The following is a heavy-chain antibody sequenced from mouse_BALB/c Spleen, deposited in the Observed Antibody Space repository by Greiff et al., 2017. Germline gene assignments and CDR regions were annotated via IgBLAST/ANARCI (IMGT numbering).Heavy chain of an antibody. D-gene: IGHD2-1*01. J-gene: IGHJ4*01. CDR1: GFSLTSYG. V-gene: IGHV2-2*02. CDR3: ARAPPYGNYAMDY. Sequence: QVQLQQSGPGLVQPSQSLSITCTVSGFSLTSYGVHWVRQSPGKGLEWLGVIWSGGSTDYNAAFISRLSISKDNSKSQVFFKMNGLQANDTAIYYCARAPPYGNYAMDYWGQGTSVTVSS. CDR2: IWSGGST.